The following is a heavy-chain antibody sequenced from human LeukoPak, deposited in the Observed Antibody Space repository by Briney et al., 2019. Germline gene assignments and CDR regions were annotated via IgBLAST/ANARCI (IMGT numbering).Heavy chain of an antibody. CDR1: GFTFSSYA. J-gene: IGHJ5*02. D-gene: IGHD5-12*01. V-gene: IGHV3-30*01. Sequence: PGGSLRLSCAASGFTFSSYAMHWVRQAPGKGLEWVAVISYDGSNKYYADSVKGRFTISRDNSKNTLYLQMNSLRAEDTAVYYCASWGSGYEEDPFDPWGQGTLVTVSS. CDR2: ISYDGSNK. CDR3: ASWGSGYEEDPFDP.